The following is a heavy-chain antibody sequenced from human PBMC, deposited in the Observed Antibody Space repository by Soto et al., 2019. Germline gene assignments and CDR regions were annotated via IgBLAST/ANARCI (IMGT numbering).Heavy chain of an antibody. V-gene: IGHV4-59*08. J-gene: IGHJ4*02. Sequence: QVQLQESGPGLVKPSETLSLTCTVSGGSISTYYWSWIRQPPGKGLEWIGYIDDSGSTSYNPSLKSRVTIFLDTSMNQFSLKLSSVTAADTAVYYCARHYCSGGRCYYFDYWGQGTLVTVSS. CDR1: GGSISTYY. CDR3: ARHYCSGGRCYYFDY. CDR2: IDDSGST. D-gene: IGHD2-15*01.